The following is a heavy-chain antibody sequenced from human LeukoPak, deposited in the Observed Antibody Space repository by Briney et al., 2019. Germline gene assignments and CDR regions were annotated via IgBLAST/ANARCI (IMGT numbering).Heavy chain of an antibody. CDR2: IYYSGST. CDR1: GGSISSYY. J-gene: IGHJ4*02. CDR3: ASSSGYYLGYFDY. V-gene: IGHV4-59*01. D-gene: IGHD3-22*01. Sequence: SETLSLTCTVSGGSISSYYWSWIRQPPGKGLEWIGCIYYSGSTNYNPSLKSRVTISVDTSKNQFSLKLSSVTAADTAVYYCASSSGYYLGYFDYWGQGTLVTVSS.